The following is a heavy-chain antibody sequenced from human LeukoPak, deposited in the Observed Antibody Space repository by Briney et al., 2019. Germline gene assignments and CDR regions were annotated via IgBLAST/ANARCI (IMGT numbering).Heavy chain of an antibody. CDR3: ARFGYVAAVDL. D-gene: IGHD2-15*01. CDR2: INPAGTGT. V-gene: IGHV3-7*01. CDR1: GFSFSAYW. J-gene: IGHJ4*02. Sequence: GGSLRLSCAASGFSFSAYWMTWVCQAPGTGLEWVANINPAGTGTYYVDPVKGRFTISRDNAKNLLYLQMNSLRAEDTAVYYCARFGYVAAVDLWGQGTLVTVSS.